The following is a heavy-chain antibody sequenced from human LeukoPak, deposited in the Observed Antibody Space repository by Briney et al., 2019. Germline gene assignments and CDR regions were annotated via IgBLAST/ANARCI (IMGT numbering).Heavy chain of an antibody. J-gene: IGHJ4*02. V-gene: IGHV4-59*01. D-gene: IGHD3-22*01. CDR1: GGSISSYY. CDR2: IYYSGST. CDR3: ARISTHGYYYDSSGYYALFDY. Sequence: PSETLSLTCTVSGGSISSYYWSWIRQPPGKRLEWIGYIYYSGSTNYNPSLKSRVTISVDTSKNQFSLKLSSVTAADTAVYYCARISTHGYYYDSSGYYALFDYWGQGTLVTVSS.